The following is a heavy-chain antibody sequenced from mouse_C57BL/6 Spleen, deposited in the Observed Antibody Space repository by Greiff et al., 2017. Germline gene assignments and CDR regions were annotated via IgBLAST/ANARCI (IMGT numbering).Heavy chain of an antibody. CDR1: GYAFSSSW. Sequence: QVQLQQSGPELVKPGASVKISCKASGYAFSSSWMNWVKQRPGKGLEWIGRIYPGDGDTNYNEKFKGKATLTADKSSSTAYMQLSSLTSEDSAVYFCARPHYYDYDVYYAMDDWGQRPSVTVSS. D-gene: IGHD2-4*01. J-gene: IGHJ4*01. CDR2: IYPGDGDT. CDR3: ARPHYYDYDVYYAMDD. V-gene: IGHV1-82*01.